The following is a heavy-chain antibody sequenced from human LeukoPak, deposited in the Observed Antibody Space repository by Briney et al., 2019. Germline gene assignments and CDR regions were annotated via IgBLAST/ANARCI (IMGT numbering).Heavy chain of an antibody. CDR3: ATSTGTTPYYYYMDV. CDR2: INTNTGNP. Sequence: VASVKVSCKASGYTFTSYAMNWVRQAPGQGLEWMGWINTNTGNPTYAQGFIGRFVFSLDTSVSTAYLQISSLKAEDTAVYYCATSTGTTPYYYYMDVWGKGTTVTVSS. V-gene: IGHV7-4-1*02. D-gene: IGHD1-7*01. J-gene: IGHJ6*03. CDR1: GYTFTSYA.